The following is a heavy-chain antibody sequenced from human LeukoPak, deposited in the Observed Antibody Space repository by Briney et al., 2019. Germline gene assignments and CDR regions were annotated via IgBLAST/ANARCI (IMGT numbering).Heavy chain of an antibody. J-gene: IGHJ5*02. V-gene: IGHV3-33*01. CDR1: GLTFSSYG. D-gene: IGHD4-17*01. CDR3: AREGMTTVTTWFDP. CDR2: IWYDGSNK. Sequence: PGGSLRLSCAASGLTFSSYGMHWLRQAPGKGLEWVAVIWYDGSNKYYADSVKGRFTISRDNSKNTLYLQMNSLRAEDTAVYYCAREGMTTVTTWFDPWGQGTLVTVSS.